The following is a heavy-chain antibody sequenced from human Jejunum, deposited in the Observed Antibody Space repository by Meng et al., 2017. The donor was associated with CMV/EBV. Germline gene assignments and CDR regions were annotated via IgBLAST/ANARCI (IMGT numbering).Heavy chain of an antibody. Sequence: YCIGWVRQMPGRGLEWMGIIHPYDSDTRYSPSFQGQVTISVDYSINTAYLQTSSLKASDTAIYYCARGGTYNFWTTYFSFPFDSWGQGTPVTVSS. J-gene: IGHJ4*02. CDR2: IHPYDSDT. CDR1: YC. V-gene: IGHV5-51*01. CDR3: ARGGTYNFWTTYFSFPFDS. D-gene: IGHD3/OR15-3a*01.